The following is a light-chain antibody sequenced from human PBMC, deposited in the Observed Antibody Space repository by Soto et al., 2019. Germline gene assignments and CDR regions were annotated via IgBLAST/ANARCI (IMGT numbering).Light chain of an antibody. CDR3: QHYDSLPIT. CDR2: AAS. V-gene: IGKV1-39*01. Sequence: DIQMTQSPSTLSGSVGDRVTISCWASQSIEMHLNWYQQKPGKAPKFLIHAASSLQSGVPSRFSGSGSGTDFTLTISRLEPEDFAVFYCQHYDSLPITFGQGTRLEIK. CDR1: QSIEMH. J-gene: IGKJ5*01.